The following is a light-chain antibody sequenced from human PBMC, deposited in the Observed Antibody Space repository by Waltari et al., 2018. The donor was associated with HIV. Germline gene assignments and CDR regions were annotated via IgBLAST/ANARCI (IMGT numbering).Light chain of an antibody. CDR2: DVS. CDR3: SSYTNSNTLM. CDR1: SSDVGDYNY. V-gene: IGLV2-14*03. J-gene: IGLJ3*02. Sequence: QSALTQPASVSGSPGQSITISCTGTSSDVGDYNYVSWYQQHPGKAPKLMIYDVSNRPSGGSNRVAGSKSGNTASLTISGLQAEDEADYYCSSYTNSNTLMFGGGTKLTVL.